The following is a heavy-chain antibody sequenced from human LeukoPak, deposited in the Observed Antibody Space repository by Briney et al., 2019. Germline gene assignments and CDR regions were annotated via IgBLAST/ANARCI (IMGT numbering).Heavy chain of an antibody. J-gene: IGHJ4*02. D-gene: IGHD5-18*01. CDR2: ISSSSNYI. Sequence: GGSLRLSCAASGFTFSSYSMNWARQAPGKGLEWASSISSSSNYIYYADSVKGRFTISRDNAKNSLYLQMNSLRAEDTAVYYCAREGIQLWLLYWGQGTLVTVSS. CDR3: AREGIQLWLLY. CDR1: GFTFSSYS. V-gene: IGHV3-21*01.